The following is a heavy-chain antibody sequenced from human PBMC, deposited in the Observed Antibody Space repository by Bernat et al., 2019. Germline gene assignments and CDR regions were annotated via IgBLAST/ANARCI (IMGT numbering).Heavy chain of an antibody. CDR1: GFTFSSYW. D-gene: IGHD4-11*01. J-gene: IGHJ6*03. Sequence: EVQLVESGGGLVQPGGSLRLSCAASGFTFSSYWMSWVRQAPGKGLEWVANIKQDGSEKYYVDSVKGRFTSSRDNAKNSLYLQMNSLRAEDTAVYYCASAPMTTVTTSSRDYMDVWGKGTTVTVSS. V-gene: IGHV3-7*03. CDR3: ASAPMTTVTTSSRDYMDV. CDR2: IKQDGSEK.